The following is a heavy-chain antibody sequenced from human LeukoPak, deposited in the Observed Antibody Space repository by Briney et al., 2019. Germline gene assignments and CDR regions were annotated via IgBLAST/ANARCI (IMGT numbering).Heavy chain of an antibody. CDR1: GFTFSSYA. D-gene: IGHD7-27*01. J-gene: IGHJ4*02. CDR2: ISYDGSNK. Sequence: GRSLRLSCAASGFTFSSYAMHWVRQAPGKGLEWVAVISYDGSNKYYADSVKGRFTISRDNSKNTLYLQMNSLRAEDTAVYYCARETGGRYFDYWGQGTLVTVSS. CDR3: ARETGGRYFDY. V-gene: IGHV3-30*14.